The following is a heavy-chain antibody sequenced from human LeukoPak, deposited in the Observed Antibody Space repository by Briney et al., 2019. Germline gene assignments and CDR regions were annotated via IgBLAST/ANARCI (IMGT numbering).Heavy chain of an antibody. Sequence: PGGSLRLSCVGSGLTISSDMHWVRQAAGKGLEWVAAIGRGGDPYYAPSVKGRFTISRENAKNSLYLQMNSVRAGDTAVYYCVREMSDSLTPGWHLDLWGRGTLVTVSS. CDR3: VREMSDSLTPGWHLDL. V-gene: IGHV3-13*05. CDR1: GLTISSD. CDR2: IGRGGDP. D-gene: IGHD2-15*01. J-gene: IGHJ2*01.